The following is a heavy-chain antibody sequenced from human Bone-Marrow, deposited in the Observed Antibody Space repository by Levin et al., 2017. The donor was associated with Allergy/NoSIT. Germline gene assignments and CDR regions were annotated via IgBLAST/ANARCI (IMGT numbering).Heavy chain of an antibody. Sequence: GESLKISCKASGYTFTGYYMHWVRQAPGQGLEWMGRINPNSGGTNYAQKFQGRVTMTRDTSISTAYMELSRLRSDDTAVYYCARDYGDHAFDIWGQGTMVTVSS. CDR3: ARDYGDHAFDI. J-gene: IGHJ3*02. D-gene: IGHD4-17*01. V-gene: IGHV1-2*06. CDR2: INPNSGGT. CDR1: GYTFTGYY.